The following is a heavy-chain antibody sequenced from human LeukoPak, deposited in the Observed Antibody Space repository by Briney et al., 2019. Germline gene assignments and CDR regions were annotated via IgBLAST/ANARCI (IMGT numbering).Heavy chain of an antibody. D-gene: IGHD6-19*01. CDR2: INHSGST. J-gene: IGHJ4*02. CDR3: AREVPLSIAVAGTEYSFDY. CDR1: GGSFSSYY. V-gene: IGHV4-34*01. Sequence: SETLSLTCAVYGGSFSSYYWSWIRQPPGKGLEWIGEINHSGSTNYNPSLKSRVTISVDTSKNQFSLKLSSVTAADTAVYYCAREVPLSIAVAGTEYSFDYWGQGTLVTVSS.